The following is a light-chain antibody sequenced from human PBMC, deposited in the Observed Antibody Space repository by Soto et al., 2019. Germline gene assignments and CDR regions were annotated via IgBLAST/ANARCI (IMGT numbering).Light chain of an antibody. V-gene: IGKV3-11*01. CDR2: DAS. CDR3: QQRSYWPFT. Sequence: EIVLTQSPATLSLSPGERATLSCRASQCVSSDLAWYQQKPCQAPRLLIYDASNRATGIPARFSGSGSGTDFTLTISSLEPEDFAVYYCQQRSYWPFTFGQGTRVESK. J-gene: IGKJ5*01. CDR1: QCVSSD.